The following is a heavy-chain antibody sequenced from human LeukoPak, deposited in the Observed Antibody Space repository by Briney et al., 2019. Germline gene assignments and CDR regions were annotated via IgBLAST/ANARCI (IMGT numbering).Heavy chain of an antibody. V-gene: IGHV3-9*01. CDR1: GFTFDDYA. Sequence: GGSLRLSCAASGFTFDDYAMRWVRQAPGKGLEWVSGISWNSGSIGYADSVKGRFTISRDNAKNSLYLQMNSLRAEDTALYYCAKDIASQMAGGLDYWGQGTLVTVSS. CDR2: ISWNSGSI. D-gene: IGHD5-24*01. CDR3: AKDIASQMAGGLDY. J-gene: IGHJ4*02.